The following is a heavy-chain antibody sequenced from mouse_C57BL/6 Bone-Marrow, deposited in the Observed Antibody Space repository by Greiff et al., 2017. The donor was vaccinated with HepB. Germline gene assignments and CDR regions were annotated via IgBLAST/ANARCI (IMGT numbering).Heavy chain of an antibody. CDR1: GFNIKDDY. D-gene: IGHD4-1*01. CDR3: TTWEFAMDY. V-gene: IGHV14-4*01. CDR2: IDPENGDT. Sequence: VQLKQSGAELVRPGASVKLSCTASGFNIKDDYMHWVKQRPEQGLEWIGWIDPENGDTEYASKFQGKATITADTSSNTAYLQLSSLTSEDTAVYYCTTWEFAMDYWGQGTSVTVSS. J-gene: IGHJ4*01.